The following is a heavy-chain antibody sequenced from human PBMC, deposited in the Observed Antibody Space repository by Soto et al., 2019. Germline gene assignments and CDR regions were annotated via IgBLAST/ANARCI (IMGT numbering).Heavy chain of an antibody. CDR1: GFTFSSYA. V-gene: IGHV3-23*01. CDR2: VTGSGGST. D-gene: IGHD3-22*01. CDR3: ARDYDSSGPPAY. Sequence: GGSLRLSCAASGFTFSSYAMSWVRQAPGKGLEWVSTVTGSGGSTYYADSVKGRFTIARDNSKNTLFLQMNSLRAEDTAVYYCARDYDSSGPPAYWGQGTLVTVSS. J-gene: IGHJ4*02.